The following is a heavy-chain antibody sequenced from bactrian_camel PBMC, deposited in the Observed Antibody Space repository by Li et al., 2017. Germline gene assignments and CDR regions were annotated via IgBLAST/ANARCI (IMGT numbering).Heavy chain of an antibody. J-gene: IGHJ4*01. V-gene: IGHV3S1*01. CDR1: GFTFSNNW. Sequence: VQLVESGGGLVQPGGSLRLSCAASGFTFSNNWMHWVRQAPGKGLEWVSELNTGDGSRMSADSVKGRFTISKDNAKNTLYLQMNSLKPDDTAVYYCAATGQMLSVAGCRTQGTQVTVS. CDR2: LNTGDGSR. D-gene: IGHD1*01.